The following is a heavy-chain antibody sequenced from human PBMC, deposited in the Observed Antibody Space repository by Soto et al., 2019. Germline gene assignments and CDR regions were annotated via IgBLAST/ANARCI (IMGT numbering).Heavy chain of an antibody. J-gene: IGHJ4*02. CDR2: IYYDGSA. CDR3: ARWEYEFDY. Sequence: EXLSLTCTFSGGXTSSGPYYWGWIRQPPGKGLEWIVTIYYDGSAYYNQSRKSRVTVSVETSKKQFSLKLGSVTAADTAVYYCARWEYEFDYWGQGALVTVSS. CDR1: GGXTSSGPYY. V-gene: IGHV4-39*01. D-gene: IGHD1-26*01.